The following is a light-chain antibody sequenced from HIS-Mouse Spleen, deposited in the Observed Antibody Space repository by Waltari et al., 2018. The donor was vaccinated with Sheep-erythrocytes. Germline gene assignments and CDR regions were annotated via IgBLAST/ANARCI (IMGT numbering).Light chain of an antibody. Sequence: EIVLTQSLATLSLSPGESATLSCRASQSVSSYLAWYQQKPGQAPRLLIYDASNRATGIQARFSGSGSGTDFTLTISSLEPEDFAVYYCQQRSNWYTFGQGTKLEIK. CDR1: QSVSSY. CDR2: DAS. V-gene: IGKV3-11*01. CDR3: QQRSNWYT. J-gene: IGKJ2*01.